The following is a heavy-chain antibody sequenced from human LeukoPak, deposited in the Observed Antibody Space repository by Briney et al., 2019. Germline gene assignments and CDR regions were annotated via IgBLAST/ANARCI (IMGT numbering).Heavy chain of an antibody. Sequence: SETLSLTCTVSGGSISSYYWSWIRQPPGKGLEWIGYIYTSGSTNYNPSLKSRVTISVDTSKNQFSLKLSSVTAADTAVYYCARFVHDYYDSSGYFDYWGQGTLVTVSS. J-gene: IGHJ4*02. V-gene: IGHV4-4*09. D-gene: IGHD3-22*01. CDR1: GGSISSYY. CDR2: IYTSGST. CDR3: ARFVHDYYDSSGYFDY.